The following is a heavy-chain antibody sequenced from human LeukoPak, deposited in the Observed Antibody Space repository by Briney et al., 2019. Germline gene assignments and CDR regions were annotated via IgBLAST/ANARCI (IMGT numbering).Heavy chain of an antibody. J-gene: IGHJ6*03. D-gene: IGHD2-15*01. V-gene: IGHV1-24*01. CDR3: AREGGRCSGGSCYPNYYYYYMDV. CDR2: FDPEDGET. Sequence: ASVKVSCKVSGYTLTELSMHWVRQAPGKGLEWMGGFDPEDGETIYAQKFQGRVTMTEDTSTDTAYMELSSLRSEDTAVYYCAREGGRCSGGSCYPNYYYYYMDVWGKGTTVTISS. CDR1: GYTLTELS.